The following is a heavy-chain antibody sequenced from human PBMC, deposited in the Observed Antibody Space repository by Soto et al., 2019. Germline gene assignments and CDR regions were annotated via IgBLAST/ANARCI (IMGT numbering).Heavy chain of an antibody. V-gene: IGHV3-23*01. Sequence: GGSLRLSCAASGFTLSNYAMSWVRQAPGKGLEWVSSISGSGGRTYYADSVKGRFTISRDNSKTSLYLQMNSLRAEDTAVYYCAKDGQYQLRSPDYFDYWGQGTLVTVSS. CDR2: ISGSGGRT. D-gene: IGHD2-2*01. CDR3: AKDGQYQLRSPDYFDY. CDR1: GFTLSNYA. J-gene: IGHJ4*02.